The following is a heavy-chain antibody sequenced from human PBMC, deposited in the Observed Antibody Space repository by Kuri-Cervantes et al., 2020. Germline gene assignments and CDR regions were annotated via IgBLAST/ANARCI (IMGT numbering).Heavy chain of an antibody. CDR2: IYYSGST. CDR3: ARDTGS. D-gene: IGHD4-11*01. V-gene: IGHV4-31*03. Sequence: LRLSCTVSGGSITNFYWSWIRQHPGKGLEWIGYIYYSGSTYYNPSLKSRVTISVDTSKNQSSLKLSSVTAADTAVYYCARDTGSWGQGTLVTVSS. CDR1: GGSITNFY. J-gene: IGHJ5*02.